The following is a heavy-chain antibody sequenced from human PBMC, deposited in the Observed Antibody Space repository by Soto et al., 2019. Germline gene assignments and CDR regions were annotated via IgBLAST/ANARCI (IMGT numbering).Heavy chain of an antibody. V-gene: IGHV3-21*01. J-gene: IGHJ4*02. Sequence: EVQLVESGGGLVKPGGSLRLSCAASGFTFSSYSMNWVRQAPGKGLEWVSSISSSSSYIYYADSVKGRFTIYRDNAKNSLYLQMNSLRAEDTAVYYCARSADTSCYDVWGQGTLVTVSS. D-gene: IGHD2-2*01. CDR1: GFTFSSYS. CDR3: ARSADTSCYDV. CDR2: ISSSSSYI.